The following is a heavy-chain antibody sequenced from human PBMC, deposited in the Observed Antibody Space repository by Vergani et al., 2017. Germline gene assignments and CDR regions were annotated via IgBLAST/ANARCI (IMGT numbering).Heavy chain of an antibody. Sequence: QVQLVQSGAEVKKPGASVKVSCKASGYTFTGYYMHWVRQAPGQGLEWMGWINPNSGGTNYAQKFQGRVTMTRDTSISTAYMELSRLRSDDTAVYYCAGRLGYCSSTSFYGERGFDYWGQGTLVTVSS. CDR1: GYTFTGYY. V-gene: IGHV1-2*02. J-gene: IGHJ4*02. CDR3: AGRLGYCSSTSFYGERGFDY. D-gene: IGHD2-2*01. CDR2: INPNSGGT.